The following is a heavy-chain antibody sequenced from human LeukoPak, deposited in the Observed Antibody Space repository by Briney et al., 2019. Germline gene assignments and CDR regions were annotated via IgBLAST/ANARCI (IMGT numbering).Heavy chain of an antibody. D-gene: IGHD3-10*01. V-gene: IGHV4-61*02. J-gene: IGHJ5*02. Sequence: SQTLSLTCTVSGGSISSGSYYWSWIRQPAGKGLEWIGRIYTSGSTKYNPSLKSRVTISVDTSKNQFPLKLSSVTAADTAVYYCARVRWFGESFNWFDPWGQGTLVTVSS. CDR2: IYTSGST. CDR1: GGSISSGSYY. CDR3: ARVRWFGESFNWFDP.